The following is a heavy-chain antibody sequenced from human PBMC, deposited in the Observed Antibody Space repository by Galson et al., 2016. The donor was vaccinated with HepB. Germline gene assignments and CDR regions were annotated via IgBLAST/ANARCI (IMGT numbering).Heavy chain of an antibody. Sequence: SLRLSCAASGFTFRNYAMSWVRQAPGKGLEWVSVISGSGGTTYHADPVKGRFTISSDNLKKMLYLQMNNVGAEDTAVYYCAKGTNWGYVSEVDYWGQGTLVTVSS. V-gene: IGHV3-23*01. CDR2: ISGSGGTT. J-gene: IGHJ4*02. D-gene: IGHD7-27*01. CDR3: AKGTNWGYVSEVDY. CDR1: GFTFRNYA.